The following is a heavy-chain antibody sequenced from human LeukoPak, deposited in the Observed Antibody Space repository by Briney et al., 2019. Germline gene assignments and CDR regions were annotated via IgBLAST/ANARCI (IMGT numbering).Heavy chain of an antibody. CDR3: ARSGGWRTYFDY. J-gene: IGHJ4*02. CDR2: MNPNSGNT. D-gene: IGHD6-19*01. Sequence: ASVKVSCKASGYTFTSYDINWVRQATGQGLEWMGWMNPNSGNTGYAQKFQGRVTMTRNTSISTAYMELSSLRSEDTAVYYCARSGGWRTYFDYWGQGTLVTVSS. CDR1: GYTFTSYD. V-gene: IGHV1-8*01.